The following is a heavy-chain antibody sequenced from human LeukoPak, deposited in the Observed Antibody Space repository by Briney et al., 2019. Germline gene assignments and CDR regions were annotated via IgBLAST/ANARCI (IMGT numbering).Heavy chain of an antibody. CDR1: GFTFSSYA. J-gene: IGHJ6*02. Sequence: QPGRSLRLSCAASGFTFSSYAMHWVRQAPGKGLEWVAVISYDGSNKYYADSVKGRFTISRDNSKNTLYLQMNSLRAEDTAVYYCARARLAVAATKWGFHGMDVWGQGTTVTVSS. CDR3: ARARLAVAATKWGFHGMDV. D-gene: IGHD2-15*01. V-gene: IGHV3-30*04. CDR2: ISYDGSNK.